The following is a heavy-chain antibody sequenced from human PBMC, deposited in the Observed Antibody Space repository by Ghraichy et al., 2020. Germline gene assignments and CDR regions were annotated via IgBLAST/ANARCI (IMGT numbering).Heavy chain of an antibody. CDR3: AKDRGMILSEAIDY. J-gene: IGHJ4*02. CDR2: IAYDGNNK. D-gene: IGHD3-10*01. CDR1: GFTFSSYG. V-gene: IGHV3-30*18. Sequence: LSLTCVASGFTFSSYGMHWVRQAPGKGLEWLAVIAYDGNNKNYADTAKGRFTIYRDNPKNTLYLQMNRLRPEDTAVYYCAKDRGMILSEAIDYWGQGTLVTVPS.